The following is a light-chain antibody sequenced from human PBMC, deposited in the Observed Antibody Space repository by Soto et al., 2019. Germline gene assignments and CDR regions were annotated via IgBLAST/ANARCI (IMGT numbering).Light chain of an antibody. J-gene: IGLJ3*02. CDR3: QSYDSSNPWV. CDR1: SGSIASNY. V-gene: IGLV6-57*03. CDR2: EDN. Sequence: NFMLTQPHSVSESPGKTVTISCTRSSGSIASNYVQWYQHRPGSAPTTVIYEDNQRPSGVPDRFSGSIDSSSNSASLTISGLKTEDEADYYCQSYDSSNPWVFGGGTKLTVI.